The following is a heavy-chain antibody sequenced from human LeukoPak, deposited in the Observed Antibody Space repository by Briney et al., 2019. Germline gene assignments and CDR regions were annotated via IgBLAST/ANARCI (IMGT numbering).Heavy chain of an antibody. Sequence: SETLSLTCTVSGGSISSSSYYWGWIRQPPGKGLEWIGSIYYSGSTYYNPSLKSRVTISVDTSKNQFSLKLSSVTAADTAVYYCARKNDYGDYYFDYWGQGTLVTVSS. D-gene: IGHD4-17*01. J-gene: IGHJ4*02. CDR2: IYYSGST. CDR1: GGSISSSSYY. CDR3: ARKNDYGDYYFDY. V-gene: IGHV4-39*01.